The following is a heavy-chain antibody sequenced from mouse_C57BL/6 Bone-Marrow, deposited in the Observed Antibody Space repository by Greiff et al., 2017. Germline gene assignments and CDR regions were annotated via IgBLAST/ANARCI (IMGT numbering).Heavy chain of an antibody. CDR2: IYPGDGDT. Sequence: QVQLQQSGAELVKPGASVKISCKASGYAFSSYWMNWVKQRPGKGLEWIGQIYPGDGDTNYNGKFKGKATRTADKSSSTAYMQLSSLTSEDSAVYFCARPYYYGSSYWYFDVWGTGTTVTVSS. V-gene: IGHV1-80*01. D-gene: IGHD1-1*01. CDR1: GYAFSSYW. J-gene: IGHJ1*03. CDR3: ARPYYYGSSYWYFDV.